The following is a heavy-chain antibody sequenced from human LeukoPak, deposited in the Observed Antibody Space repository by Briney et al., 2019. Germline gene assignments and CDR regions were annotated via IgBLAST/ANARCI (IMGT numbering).Heavy chain of an antibody. CDR1: GGSISNYY. CDR3: AREKSPDYCSGGSCYFDY. V-gene: IGHV4-59*01. J-gene: IGHJ4*02. Sequence: SETLSLTCTVSGGSISNYYWSWVRQPPGKGLEWIGYIYHSGSNNYNPSLKSRVTISVDTSKNQFSLKLSSVTAADTAVYYCAREKSPDYCSGGSCYFDYWGQGTLVTVSS. CDR2: IYHSGSN. D-gene: IGHD2-15*01.